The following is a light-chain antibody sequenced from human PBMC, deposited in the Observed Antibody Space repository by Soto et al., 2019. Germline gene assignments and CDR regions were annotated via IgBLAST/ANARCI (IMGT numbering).Light chain of an antibody. Sequence: ILLTQSPSTLSLSPGERATLSCRAGQSVSSSYLAWYQQKPGQAPRLLIYDASNRATGIPARFSGSGSGTDFSLTISSLEPEDFAVYYCQQRSNWPLITFGQGTQLEIK. CDR3: QQRSNWPLIT. J-gene: IGKJ5*01. CDR2: DAS. CDR1: QSVSSSY. V-gene: IGKV3-11*01.